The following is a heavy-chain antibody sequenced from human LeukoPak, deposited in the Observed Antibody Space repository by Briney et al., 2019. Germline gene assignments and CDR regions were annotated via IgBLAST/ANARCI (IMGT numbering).Heavy chain of an antibody. V-gene: IGHV4-34*01. D-gene: IGHD2-2*01. J-gene: IGHJ2*01. CDR3: ARRVVPAAMIRYFDL. CDR2: INHSGST. CDR1: GGSISSYY. Sequence: PSETLSLTCTASGGSISSYYWSWIRQPPGKGLEWIGEINHSGSTNYNPSLKSRVTISVDTSKNQFSLKLSSVTAADTAVYYCARRVVPAAMIRYFDLWGRGTLVTVSS.